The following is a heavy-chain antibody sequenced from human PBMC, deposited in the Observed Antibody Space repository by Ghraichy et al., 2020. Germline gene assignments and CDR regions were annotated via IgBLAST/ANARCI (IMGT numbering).Heavy chain of an antibody. V-gene: IGHV4-61*02. D-gene: IGHD1-26*01. CDR3: SRESATIVGIYS. CDR2: IYSTGST. Sequence: SLNISCIVSGGSIGRGSYYWSWIRQPAGKALEWIGRIYSTGSTNYKPSLERRVTISIDSSKDQFSLRLFSVTAADTAGYYCSRESATIVGIYSWGQGTLVTVSS. J-gene: IGHJ4*02. CDR1: GGSIGRGSYY.